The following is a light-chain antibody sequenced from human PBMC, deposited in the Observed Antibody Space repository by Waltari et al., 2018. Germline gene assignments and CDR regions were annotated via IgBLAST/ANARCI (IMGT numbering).Light chain of an antibody. Sequence: QTVLTQPPSVSGTPGQRVPISCSGSSSNIGGNYVYWFQHLPGPAPKLLIYRNDERPSGVPDRISGSKSGTSASLAISGLRSEDEAHYYCAAWDDSLSASLFGGGTKLTVL. CDR3: AAWDDSLSASL. CDR2: RND. V-gene: IGLV1-47*01. J-gene: IGLJ3*02. CDR1: SSNIGGNY.